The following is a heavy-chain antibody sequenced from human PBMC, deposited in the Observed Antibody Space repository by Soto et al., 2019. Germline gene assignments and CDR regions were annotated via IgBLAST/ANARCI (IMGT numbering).Heavy chain of an antibody. Sequence: QLQLLESGSGLVKPSQTLSLICAVSGGSIRSGGYSWGWIRQPRGKGLEWIGYIYYSVSTYYSPSLKSGVTITVDRSKNQFSLRLSSVTAADTAVYDCARVPDYWGQGTLVTVSS. CDR2: IYYSVST. V-gene: IGHV4-30-2*01. CDR1: GGSIRSGGYS. J-gene: IGHJ4*02. CDR3: ARVPDY.